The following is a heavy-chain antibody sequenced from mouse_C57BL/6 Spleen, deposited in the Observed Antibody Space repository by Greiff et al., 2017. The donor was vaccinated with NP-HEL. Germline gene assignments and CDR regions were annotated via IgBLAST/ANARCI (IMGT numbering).Heavy chain of an antibody. V-gene: IGHV1-53*01. CDR3: ARHLYYDHDGNYFDY. D-gene: IGHD2-4*01. CDR2: INPSNGGT. CDR1: GYTFTSYW. Sequence: QVQLQQPGTELVKPGASVKLSCKASGYTFTSYWMHWVKQRPGQGLEWIGNINPSNGGTNYNEKFKSKATLTVDKSSSTAYMQLSSLTSEDTAVYYSARHLYYDHDGNYFDYWGQGTTLTVSS. J-gene: IGHJ2*01.